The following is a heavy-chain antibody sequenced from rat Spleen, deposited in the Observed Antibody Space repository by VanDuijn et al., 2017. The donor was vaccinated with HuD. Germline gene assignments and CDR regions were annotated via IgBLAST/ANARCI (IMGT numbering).Heavy chain of an antibody. Sequence: QVQLKESGPGLVQPSETLSLTCTVSGFSLTSYNVHWVRQPPGKGLEWIGVIWNHGGTDYNSAIKSRLSISRDTSKSQVFLKMNSLQTEDTAIYFCTRDPITTRDYFDYWGQGVMVTVSS. CDR1: GFSLTSYN. CDR2: IWNHGGT. J-gene: IGHJ2*01. V-gene: IGHV2-30*01. D-gene: IGHD1-1*01. CDR3: TRDPITTRDYFDY.